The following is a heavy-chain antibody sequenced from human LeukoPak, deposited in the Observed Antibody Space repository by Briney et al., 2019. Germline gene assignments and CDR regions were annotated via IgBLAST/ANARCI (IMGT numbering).Heavy chain of an antibody. CDR2: TYYRSRWFN. CDR1: GDSISSNSAT. J-gene: IGHJ6*04. CDR3: ARGHENYYHVFDV. V-gene: IGHV6-1*01. Sequence: SQTLSLTCAISGDSISSNSATWNWIRQSPSRGLECLGRTYYRSRWFNDYTVSVKSRMTINPDTSKNQFSLQLKSVTPEDTAVYYCARGHENYYHVFDVWGKGTTVTVSS.